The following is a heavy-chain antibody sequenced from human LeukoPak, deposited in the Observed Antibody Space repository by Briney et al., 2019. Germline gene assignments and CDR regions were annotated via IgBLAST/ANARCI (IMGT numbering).Heavy chain of an antibody. Sequence: SETLSPTCSVSAASVSSSHWDWSRQSPGNGLQLIADVAYTGRTKHHPSLRGRGTMSLDTGKNQFHLKRESVTAADTARYFCARGFYEPFDRWGKGTLVTVSS. V-gene: IGHV4-59*02. J-gene: IGHJ5*02. CDR1: AASVSSSH. CDR3: ARGFYEPFDR. D-gene: IGHD2/OR15-2a*01. CDR2: VAYTGRT.